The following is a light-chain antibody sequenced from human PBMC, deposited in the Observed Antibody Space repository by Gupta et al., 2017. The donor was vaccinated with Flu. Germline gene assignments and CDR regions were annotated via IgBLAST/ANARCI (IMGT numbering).Light chain of an antibody. V-gene: IGKV3-11*01. CDR1: QSISNY. CDR2: DAS. J-gene: IGKJ4*01. Sequence: LSPGERATLSCRASQSISNYLAWYQQKPGQPPRLLIYDASSRDTDIPARFSGSGSGKDFTLTISSREPEDFAVYYCQQRYNWPPLTFGGGTKVEI. CDR3: QQRYNWPPLT.